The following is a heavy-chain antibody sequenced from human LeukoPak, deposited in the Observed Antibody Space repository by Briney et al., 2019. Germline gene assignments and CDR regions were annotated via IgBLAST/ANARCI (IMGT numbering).Heavy chain of an antibody. V-gene: IGHV3-21*01. CDR2: ISSSSSYI. J-gene: IGHJ3*02. Sequence: PGGSLRLSCAASGFTFSSYSMNWVRQAPGKGLEWVSSISSSSSYIYYADSVKGRFTISRDNAKNSLYLQMNRLRAKDTAVYYCARPESPNYYDSSGYYYLHAFDIWGQGTMVTVSS. CDR1: GFTFSSYS. CDR3: ARPESPNYYDSSGYYYLHAFDI. D-gene: IGHD3-22*01.